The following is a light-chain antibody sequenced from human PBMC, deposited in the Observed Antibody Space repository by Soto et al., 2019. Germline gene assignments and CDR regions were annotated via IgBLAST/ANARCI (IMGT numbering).Light chain of an antibody. CDR1: QSVSNN. V-gene: IGKV3D-15*01. Sequence: EIVMTQSPATLSVSPGDRATLSCRASQSVSNNLAWYQQKPGQAPRLLVYLASTRATCIPARFSGSGSGTEFTLTISSLQSEDFAIYYCQQYNNWPPTTFGQGRRLDMK. CDR3: QQYNNWPPTT. CDR2: LAS. J-gene: IGKJ5*01.